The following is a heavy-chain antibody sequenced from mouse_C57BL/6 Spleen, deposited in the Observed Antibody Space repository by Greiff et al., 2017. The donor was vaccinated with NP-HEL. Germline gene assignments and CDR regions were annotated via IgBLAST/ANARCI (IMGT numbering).Heavy chain of an antibody. CDR3: ASSRDGYSAWFAY. Sequence: EVHLVESGGGLVKPGGSLKLSCAASGFTFSSYAMSWVRQTPEKRLEWVATISDGGSYTYYPDNVKGRFTISRDNAKNNLYLQMSHLKSEDTAMYYCASSRDGYSAWFAYWGQGTLVTVSA. CDR2: ISDGGSYT. D-gene: IGHD2-3*01. V-gene: IGHV5-4*01. J-gene: IGHJ3*01. CDR1: GFTFSSYA.